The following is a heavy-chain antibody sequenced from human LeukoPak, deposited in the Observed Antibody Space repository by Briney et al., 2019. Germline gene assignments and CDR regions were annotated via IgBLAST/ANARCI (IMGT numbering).Heavy chain of an antibody. CDR2: ISAYYGNT. CDR3: ARVKGGRLLCFLEWSTNYYYYGMDV. J-gene: IGHJ6*02. CDR1: GYTFTCYG. D-gene: IGHD3-3*01. Sequence: ASVKVSCKSSGYTFTCYGFSWVRQPPGQGLEWMGLISAYYGNTNYAQKLQGRVTITIDRSTSKAYVDLKSQKSDATDVYYCARVKGGRLLCFLEWSTNYYYYGMDVWGQGTTVTVSS. V-gene: IGHV1-18*01.